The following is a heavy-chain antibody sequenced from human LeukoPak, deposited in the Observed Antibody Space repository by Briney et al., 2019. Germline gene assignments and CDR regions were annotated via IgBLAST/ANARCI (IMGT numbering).Heavy chain of an antibody. J-gene: IGHJ5*02. V-gene: IGHV1-58*02. CDR3: AADLPGGAMFGP. CDR2: IVVGSGNT. Sequence: TSVKVSCKASGFTFISSTIQWVRQARGQRLEWMGWIVVGSGNTNYAQNFQERVTITRDMSTSTAYMELSSLRSEDTAVYYCAADLPGGAMFGPWGQGTLVTVSS. CDR1: GFTFISST. D-gene: IGHD3-16*01.